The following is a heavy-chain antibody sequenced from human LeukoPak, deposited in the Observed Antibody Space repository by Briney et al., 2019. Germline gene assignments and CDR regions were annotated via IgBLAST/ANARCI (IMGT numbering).Heavy chain of an antibody. CDR1: GFTFSSYG. CDR2: ISYDGSNK. CDR3: AAVPAVPEGFFDY. J-gene: IGHJ4*02. D-gene: IGHD2-2*01. Sequence: GGSLRLSCAASGFTFSSYGMHWVRQAPGKGLEWVAVISYDGSNKYYADSVEGRFTISRDNSKNTLYLQMNSLRAEDTAVYYCAAVPAVPEGFFDYWGQGTLVTVSS. V-gene: IGHV3-30*03.